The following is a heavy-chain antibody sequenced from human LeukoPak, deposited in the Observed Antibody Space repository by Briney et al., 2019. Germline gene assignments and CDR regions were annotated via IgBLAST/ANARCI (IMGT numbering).Heavy chain of an antibody. CDR3: ARGGDWNDGGFDY. CDR1: GGSISSGGYY. CDR2: IYYSGST. D-gene: IGHD1-1*01. V-gene: IGHV4-31*03. Sequence: KPSQSLSLTCTVSGGSISSGGYYWSWIRQHPGKGLEWIGYIYYSGSTYYNPSLKSRVTISVDTSKNQFSLKLSSVTAADTAVYYCARGGDWNDGGFDYWGQGTLVTVSS. J-gene: IGHJ4*02.